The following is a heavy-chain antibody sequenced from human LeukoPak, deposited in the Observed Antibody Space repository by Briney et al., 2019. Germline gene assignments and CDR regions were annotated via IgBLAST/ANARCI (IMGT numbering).Heavy chain of an antibody. Sequence: SETLSLTCTVSGGSISSYYWSWIRQPPGKGLEWIGYIHTSGSTNYNPSLKSRVTISVDTSRNQFSLNLSSVTAADTAVCYCARRRMLGVSGGCCWFDPWGQGTLVIVSS. CDR1: GGSISSYY. J-gene: IGHJ5*02. D-gene: IGHD3-16*01. CDR3: ARRRMLGVSGGCCWFDP. CDR2: IHTSGST. V-gene: IGHV4-4*09.